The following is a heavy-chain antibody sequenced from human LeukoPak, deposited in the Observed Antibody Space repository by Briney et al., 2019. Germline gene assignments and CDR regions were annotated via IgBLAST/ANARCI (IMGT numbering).Heavy chain of an antibody. V-gene: IGHV1-18*01. CDR2: ISAYNGNT. CDR1: GYTFTSYG. J-gene: IGHJ6*03. Sequence: ASVKVSCKASGYTFTSYGISWVRQAPGQGLEWMGWISAYNGNTNYAQKFQGRVTMTRDTSTSTVYMELSSLRSEDTAVYYCARDRGNYYMDVWGKGTTVTISS. CDR3: ARDRGNYYMDV.